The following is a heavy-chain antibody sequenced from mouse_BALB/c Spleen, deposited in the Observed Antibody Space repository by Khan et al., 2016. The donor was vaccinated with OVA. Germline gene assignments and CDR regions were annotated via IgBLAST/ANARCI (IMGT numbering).Heavy chain of an antibody. CDR2: IYPGTGST. CDR3: ARSDYNSTYAMDY. J-gene: IGHJ4*01. D-gene: IGHD2-5*01. V-gene: IGHV1S132*01. Sequence: QVQLQQPGAELVRPGASVKLSCKTSGYIFTSYWIHWVKQRSGRGLAWIARIYPGTGSTYYNEKFKGKATLTADKSSSTAYMQLSSLTSEDSAVFVCARSDYNSTYAMDYWGQGTSVTVSS. CDR1: GYIFTSYW.